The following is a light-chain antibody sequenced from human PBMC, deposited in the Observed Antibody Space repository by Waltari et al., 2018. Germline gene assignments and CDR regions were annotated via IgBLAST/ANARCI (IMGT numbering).Light chain of an antibody. CDR3: ATWDDNLKAWV. V-gene: IGLV1-44*01. CDR2: KNN. Sequence: QSLLTQPPSTSGTPGQRVAIPCSGGTSNIGRGSVPWYQQVPGTAPRLLIYKNNQRPSGVPDRFSGSKSGTSASLAISALQSEDEADYFCATWDDNLKAWVFGGGTKLTVL. J-gene: IGLJ3*02. CDR1: TSNIGRGS.